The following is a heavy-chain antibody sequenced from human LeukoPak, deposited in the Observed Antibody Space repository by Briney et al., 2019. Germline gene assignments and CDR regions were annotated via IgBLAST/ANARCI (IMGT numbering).Heavy chain of an antibody. D-gene: IGHD3-10*01. Sequence: ASVKVSCEPFGYTFTGYIHWVRQAPGQGLEWMGRINPNSGGTNYAQKFQGRVTMTRDTSISTAYMELSRLRSDETAVYYCARAALWFGELLDGMDVWGQGTTVTVSS. J-gene: IGHJ6*02. V-gene: IGHV1-2*06. CDR3: ARAALWFGELLDGMDV. CDR1: GYTFTGY. CDR2: INPNSGGT.